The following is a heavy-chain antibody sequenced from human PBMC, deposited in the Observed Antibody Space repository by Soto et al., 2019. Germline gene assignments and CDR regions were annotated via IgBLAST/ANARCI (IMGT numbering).Heavy chain of an antibody. V-gene: IGHV4-39*01. Sequence: QLQLQESGPGLVKPSETLSLTCTVSGGSISSSSYYWGWIRQPPGKGLEWIGSIYYSGSTYYNPSLKSRVTISVDTSKNQFSLKLSSETAADTAVYYCARLYSSSWYGDYWGQGTLVTVSS. CDR3: ARLYSSSWYGDY. CDR2: IYYSGST. CDR1: GGSISSSSYY. J-gene: IGHJ4*02. D-gene: IGHD6-13*01.